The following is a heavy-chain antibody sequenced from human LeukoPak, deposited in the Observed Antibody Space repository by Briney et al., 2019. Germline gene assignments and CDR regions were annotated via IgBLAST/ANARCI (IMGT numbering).Heavy chain of an antibody. Sequence: GGSLRLSCAASGFTFSDYYMSWIRQAPGKGLERVSYISSGNSYTNYADSVKGRFTISRDDAKNSLYLQMNSLRAEDTAVYYCARSRYYYPADYWGQGTPVTVSS. D-gene: IGHD2/OR15-2a*01. CDR1: GFTFSDYY. CDR2: ISSGNSYT. V-gene: IGHV3-11*03. J-gene: IGHJ4*02. CDR3: ARSRYYYPADY.